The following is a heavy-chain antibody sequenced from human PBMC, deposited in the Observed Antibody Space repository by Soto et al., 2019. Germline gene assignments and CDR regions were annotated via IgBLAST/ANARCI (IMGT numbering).Heavy chain of an antibody. J-gene: IGHJ3*02. CDR2: IYYSGST. D-gene: IGHD3-22*01. Sequence: KPSETLSLTCTVSGGSISSYYWSWIRQPPGKGLEWIGYIYYSGSTNYNPSLKSRVTISVDTSKNQFSLKLSSVTAADTAVYYCARDRNYYDSSGPDAFDIWGQGTMVTVSS. CDR3: ARDRNYYDSSGPDAFDI. V-gene: IGHV4-59*01. CDR1: GGSISSYY.